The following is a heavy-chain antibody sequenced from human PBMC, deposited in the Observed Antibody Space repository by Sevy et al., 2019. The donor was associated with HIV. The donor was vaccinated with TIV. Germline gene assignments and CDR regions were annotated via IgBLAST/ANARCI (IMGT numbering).Heavy chain of an antibody. V-gene: IGHV3-30*02. J-gene: IGHJ6*02. CDR1: GLTFSSYG. CDR2: IRYDGTNK. CDR3: TKDSRTVAGYGMDV. Sequence: GGSLRLSCAASGLTFSSYGMHWVRQAPGKGLEWVAFIRYDGTNKYYADSVKGRFTISRDNSKNTLYLQMNSLRAEDTALYYCTKDSRTVAGYGMDVWGQGTTVTVSS. D-gene: IGHD6-19*01.